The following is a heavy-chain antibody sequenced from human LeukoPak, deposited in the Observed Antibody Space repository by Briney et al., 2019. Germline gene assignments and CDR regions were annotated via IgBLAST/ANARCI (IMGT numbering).Heavy chain of an antibody. Sequence: ASVKVSCKASGYTFTGYYMHWVRQAPGQGLEWVGWINPDSGGTNYAQKFQGRVTITRDTSIRTAYMELSRLRSDDTAMYYCARPQYDSSGYYFFDYWGQGTLVTVSS. J-gene: IGHJ4*02. CDR1: GYTFTGYY. CDR3: ARPQYDSSGYYFFDY. V-gene: IGHV1-2*02. CDR2: INPDSGGT. D-gene: IGHD3-22*01.